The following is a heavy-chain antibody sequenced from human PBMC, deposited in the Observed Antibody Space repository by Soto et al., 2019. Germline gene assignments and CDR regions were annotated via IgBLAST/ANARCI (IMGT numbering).Heavy chain of an antibody. CDR3: ARGPGAYNYIDY. J-gene: IGHJ4*02. D-gene: IGHD5-18*01. CDR1: GGTFSNYA. V-gene: IGHV1-69*13. CDR2: IIPFFGTA. Sequence: SVKVSCKASGGTFSNYAINWVRQAPGQGLEWMGGIIPFFGTANHAQKFQGRVTITADESTSTAYMELSSLRSEDTAVYYCARGPGAYNYIDYWGPGTLVTVSS.